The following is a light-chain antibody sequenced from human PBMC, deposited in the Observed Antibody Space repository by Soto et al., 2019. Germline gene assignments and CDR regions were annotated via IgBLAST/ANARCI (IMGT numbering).Light chain of an antibody. Sequence: DIQMTQSPSTLFASVGDRVTITCRASQSISSWLAWYQQKPGKAPKLLIYDASSLESGVPSRLSGSGSGTEFTLTISSLQPDDFATYYCQQYNSYWTFGQGTKVEIK. CDR3: QQYNSYWT. J-gene: IGKJ1*01. CDR1: QSISSW. V-gene: IGKV1-5*01. CDR2: DAS.